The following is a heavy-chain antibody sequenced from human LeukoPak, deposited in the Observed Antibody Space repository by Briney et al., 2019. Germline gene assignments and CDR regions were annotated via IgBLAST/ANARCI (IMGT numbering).Heavy chain of an antibody. Sequence: PSETLSLTCTVSGYSISSGYYWGWIRQPPGKGLEWIGSIYHSGSTYYNPSLKSRVTISVDTSKNQFSLKLSSVTAADTAVYYCARDKSNYYGSGYFDYWGQGTLVTVSS. D-gene: IGHD3-10*01. V-gene: IGHV4-38-2*02. CDR3: ARDKSNYYGSGYFDY. CDR2: IYHSGST. J-gene: IGHJ4*02. CDR1: GYSISSGYY.